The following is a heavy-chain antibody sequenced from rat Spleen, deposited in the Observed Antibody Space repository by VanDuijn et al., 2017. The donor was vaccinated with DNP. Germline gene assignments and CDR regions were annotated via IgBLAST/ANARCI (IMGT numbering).Heavy chain of an antibody. D-gene: IGHD4-3*01. J-gene: IGHJ2*01. CDR2: MRSDGDT. V-gene: IGHV2-32*01. Sequence: QVELKESGPGLVQPSQTLSLTCTVSGFSLTNYHVHWVRQPPGKGLEWMGVMRSDGDTSYNSVLKSRLNISRDTSKSQVFLEMNSLQTEDTAIYFCARTGSYKSGYYFDYWGQGAMVTASS. CDR3: ARTGSYKSGYYFDY. CDR1: GFSLTNYH.